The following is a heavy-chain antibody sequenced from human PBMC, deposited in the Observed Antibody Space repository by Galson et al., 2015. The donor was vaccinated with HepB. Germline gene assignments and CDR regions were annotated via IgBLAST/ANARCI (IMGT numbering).Heavy chain of an antibody. CDR3: AKSPWTVFGVVSRKSYYFDH. D-gene: IGHD3-3*01. J-gene: IGHJ4*02. V-gene: IGHV3-23*01. CDR1: GFTFSSYA. CDR2: VSASGGGA. Sequence: SLRLSCAASGFTFSSYAMHWVRQAPGKGLEWVSSVSASGGGAHYADSVKGRFAVSRDNSKNTLYLQMNSLRAEDTAVYYCAKSPWTVFGVVSRKSYYFDHWGRGTLVTVSS.